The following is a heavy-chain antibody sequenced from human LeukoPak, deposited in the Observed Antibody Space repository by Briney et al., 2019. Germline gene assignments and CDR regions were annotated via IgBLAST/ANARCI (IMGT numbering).Heavy chain of an antibody. V-gene: IGHV3-30*04. CDR1: RFIFSSYA. J-gene: IGHJ4*02. Sequence: EGSLRLSCTGARFIFSSYAMHWVRQAPGKGLEWVAVISYDGSNKYYADSVKGRFTISRDNSKNTLYLQMNSLRAEDTAVYYCARESGYYFDYWGQGTLVTVSS. CDR2: ISYDGSNK. CDR3: ARESGYYFDY. D-gene: IGHD6-25*01.